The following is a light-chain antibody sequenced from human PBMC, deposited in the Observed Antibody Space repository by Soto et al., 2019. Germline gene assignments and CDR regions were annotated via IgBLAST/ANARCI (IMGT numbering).Light chain of an antibody. V-gene: IGKV1-39*01. CDR1: QSISSY. CDR3: QQSYSTPWT. Sequence: IHLTQSPSFLAASFGDIVTITFGASQSISSYLNWYQQKPGKAPKLLIYAASSLQSGVPSRFSGSGSGTDFTLTISSLQPEDFATYYCQQSYSTPWTFGQGTKVDIK. CDR2: AAS. J-gene: IGKJ1*01.